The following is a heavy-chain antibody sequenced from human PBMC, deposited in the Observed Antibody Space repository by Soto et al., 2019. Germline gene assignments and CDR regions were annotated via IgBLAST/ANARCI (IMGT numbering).Heavy chain of an antibody. CDR3: AMVDNYVTPSPQDV. CDR2: ISPYTGNT. V-gene: IGHV1-18*01. D-gene: IGHD3-16*01. J-gene: IGHJ6*02. Sequence: QVQLVQSGDEVKKPGASVKVSCKASGYIFVNYGIAWVRQAPGQGLDWMGWISPYTGNTHSASKVQGRLTMTKDTSTSPAYMDLGSLTSDDPAVYYCAMVDNYVTPSPQDVWGQGTTVTVSS. CDR1: GYIFVNYG.